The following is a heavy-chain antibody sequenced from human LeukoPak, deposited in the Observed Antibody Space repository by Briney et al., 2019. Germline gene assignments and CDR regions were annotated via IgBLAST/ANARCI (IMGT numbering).Heavy chain of an antibody. V-gene: IGHV4-39*01. CDR2: IYYSGST. CDR1: GGSISSSSYY. Sequence: SETLSLTCTVSGGSISSSSYYWGWIRQPPGKGLEWIGSIYYSGSTYYNPSLKSRVTISVDTSKKEFSLKVTSVTAADTAVFYCVRHALRVAAVWGQGTLVTVSS. CDR3: VRHALRVAAV. D-gene: IGHD2-15*01. J-gene: IGHJ4*02.